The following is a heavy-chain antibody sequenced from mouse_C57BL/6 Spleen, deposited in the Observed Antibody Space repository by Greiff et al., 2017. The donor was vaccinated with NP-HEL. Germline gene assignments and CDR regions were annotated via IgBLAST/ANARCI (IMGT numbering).Heavy chain of an antibody. Sequence: DVMLVESGGGLVQPKGSLKLSCAASGFSFNTYAMNWVRQAPGKGLEWVARIRSKSNNYATYYADSVKDRFTISRDDSESMLYLQMNNLKTEDTAMYYCVRQGYYGSSSFAYWGQGTLVTVSA. CDR3: VRQGYYGSSSFAY. CDR1: GFSFNTYA. D-gene: IGHD1-1*01. V-gene: IGHV10-1*01. J-gene: IGHJ3*01. CDR2: IRSKSNNYAT.